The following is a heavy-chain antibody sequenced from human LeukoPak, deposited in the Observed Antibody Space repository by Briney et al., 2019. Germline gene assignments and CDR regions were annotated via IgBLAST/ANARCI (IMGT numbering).Heavy chain of an antibody. V-gene: IGHV3-7*01. CDR1: GFTFSSYW. CDR3: ARHALNYYGSGSLDY. D-gene: IGHD3-10*01. J-gene: IGHJ4*02. Sequence: GGSLRLSCAASGFTFSSYWMSRVRQAPGKGLEWVANIKQDGSEKYYVDSVKGRFTISRDNAKNSLYLQMNSLRAEDTAVYYCARHALNYYGSGSLDYWGQGTLVTVSS. CDR2: IKQDGSEK.